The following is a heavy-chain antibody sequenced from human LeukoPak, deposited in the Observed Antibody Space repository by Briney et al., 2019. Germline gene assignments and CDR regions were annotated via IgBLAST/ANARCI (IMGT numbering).Heavy chain of an antibody. J-gene: IGHJ4*02. CDR3: ARPLWFGESPLGI. CDR1: GYTFTSYG. D-gene: IGHD3-10*01. Sequence: ASVKVSCKASGYTFTSYGINWVRQAPGQGLEWMGWISTYSGNTDHAQKFQGRVTMTTDTSTSTAYMELRSLTSDDTAVYYCARPLWFGESPLGIWGQGTLVTVSS. V-gene: IGHV1-18*01. CDR2: ISTYSGNT.